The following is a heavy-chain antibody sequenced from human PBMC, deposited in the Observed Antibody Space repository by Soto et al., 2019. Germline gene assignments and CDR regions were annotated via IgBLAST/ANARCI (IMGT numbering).Heavy chain of an antibody. J-gene: IGHJ4*02. CDR3: ARGPKWGYRFDS. CDR2: LIPLFGTT. V-gene: IGHV1-69*06. CDR1: GGTFSGHA. D-gene: IGHD7-27*01. Sequence: QVQLVQSGAEVKKPGSSVKVSCEASGGTFSGHAISWVRQAPGQGPEWMGGLIPLFGTTQHAQNFQDSFTITADKSTSTAYMALTSLRFEDTAIYYCARGPKWGYRFDSWGQGTLVTVSS.